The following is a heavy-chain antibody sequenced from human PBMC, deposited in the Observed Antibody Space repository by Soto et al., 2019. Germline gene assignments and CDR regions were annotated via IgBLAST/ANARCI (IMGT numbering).Heavy chain of an antibody. CDR2: IYYSGST. CDR1: GGSISSYY. V-gene: IGHV4-59*01. J-gene: IGHJ6*03. Sequence: SETLSLTCTVSGGSISSYYWSWIRQPPGKGLEWIGYIYYSGSTNYNPSLKSRVTISVDTSKNQFSLKLSSVTAADTAVYYCARGYFVEGQRWFGELLHYYYYMDVWGKGTTVTVSS. D-gene: IGHD3-10*01. CDR3: ARGYFVEGQRWFGELLHYYYYMDV.